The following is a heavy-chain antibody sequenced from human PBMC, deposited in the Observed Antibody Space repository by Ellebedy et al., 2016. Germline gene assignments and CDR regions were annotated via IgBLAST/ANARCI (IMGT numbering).Heavy chain of an antibody. Sequence: GSLRLXXTVSGGSVSSGSYYWSWIRQPPGKGLEWIGYIYYSGSTNYNPSLKSRVTISVDTSKNQFSLKLSSVTAADTAVYYCARENRRTTVTTFYYGMDVWGQGTTVTVSS. V-gene: IGHV4-61*01. CDR1: GGSVSSGSYY. J-gene: IGHJ6*02. CDR3: ARENRRTTVTTFYYGMDV. D-gene: IGHD4-17*01. CDR2: IYYSGST.